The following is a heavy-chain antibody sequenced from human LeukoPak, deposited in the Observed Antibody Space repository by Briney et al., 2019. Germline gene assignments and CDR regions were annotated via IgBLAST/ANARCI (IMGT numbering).Heavy chain of an antibody. CDR2: IIPIFGTA. J-gene: IGHJ4*02. Sequence: SVKVSCKASGGTFSSYAISWVRQPPGQGLEWMGGIIPIFGTANYAQKFQGRVTITTDESTSTAYMELSSLRTEDTAVYYCARAAATALHFDYWGQGTLVTVSS. CDR3: ARAAATALHFDY. V-gene: IGHV1-69*05. D-gene: IGHD6-25*01. CDR1: GGTFSSYA.